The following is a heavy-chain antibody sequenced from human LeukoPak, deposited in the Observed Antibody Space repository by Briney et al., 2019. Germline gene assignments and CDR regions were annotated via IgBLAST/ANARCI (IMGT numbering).Heavy chain of an antibody. CDR1: GFTFSSYG. V-gene: IGHV3-30*18. J-gene: IGHJ4*02. D-gene: IGHD7-27*01. Sequence: GGSLRLSCAASGFTFSSYGMHWVRQAPGKGLEWAAVISYDGSNKYYTDSVKGRFTISRDNSKNTLYLQMNSLRAEDTAVYYCAEESVTGDSSTCFDYWGQGTLVTVSS. CDR2: ISYDGSNK. CDR3: AEESVTGDSSTCFDY.